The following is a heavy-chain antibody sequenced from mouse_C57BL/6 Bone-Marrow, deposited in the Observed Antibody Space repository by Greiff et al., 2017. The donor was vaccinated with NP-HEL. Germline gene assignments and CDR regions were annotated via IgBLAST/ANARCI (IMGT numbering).Heavy chain of an antibody. CDR2: INSDGGST. Sequence: EVKVEESGGGLVQPGESLKLSCESTEYEFPSHDMYWVRKTPEKRLELVADINSDGGSTYYPDTMERRFIISRDNTKKTLYLQMSSLMTEDTDLYYCARQESAQAACAYWGQGTRVTVSA. J-gene: IGHJ3*01. CDR3: ARQESAQAACAY. V-gene: IGHV5-2*03. D-gene: IGHD3-2*02. CDR1: EYEFPSHD.